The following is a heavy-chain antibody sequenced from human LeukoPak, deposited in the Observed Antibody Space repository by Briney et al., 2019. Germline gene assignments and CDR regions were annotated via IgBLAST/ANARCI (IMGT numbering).Heavy chain of an antibody. CDR1: GFTFTSSA. V-gene: IGHV1-58*02. CDR2: IVVGSGNT. CDR3: AADLFSDCSSTSCQNYGMDV. Sequence: VKVSCKASGFTFTSSAMQWVRQARGQRLEWIGWIVVGSGNTNYAQKFQERVTITRDMSTSTAYMELSSLRSEDTAVYYCAADLFSDCSSTSCQNYGMDVWGQGTTVTVSS. J-gene: IGHJ6*02. D-gene: IGHD2-2*01.